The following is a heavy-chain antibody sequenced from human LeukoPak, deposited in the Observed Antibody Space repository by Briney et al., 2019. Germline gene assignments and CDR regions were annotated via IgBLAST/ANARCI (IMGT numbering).Heavy chain of an antibody. Sequence: GASVKVSCKASGYTFTSYGISWVRQAPGQGLEGMGWISAYNGNTNYAQKLQGRVTMTTDTSTSTAYMELRSLRSDDTAVYYCAGGYCSSTSCSEDWFDPWGQGTLVTVSS. CDR1: GYTFTSYG. D-gene: IGHD2-2*01. CDR2: ISAYNGNT. J-gene: IGHJ5*02. CDR3: AGGYCSSTSCSEDWFDP. V-gene: IGHV1-18*01.